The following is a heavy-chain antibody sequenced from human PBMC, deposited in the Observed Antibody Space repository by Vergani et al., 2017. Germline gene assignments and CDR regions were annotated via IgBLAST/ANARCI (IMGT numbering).Heavy chain of an antibody. V-gene: IGHV4-59*01. Sequence: QVQLQESGPGLVKPSESLSLTCTVSGGSISSYYWSWIRQPPGKGLEWIGYIYYSGSTNYNPSLKSRVTISVDTSKNQFSLKLSSATAADTAVYYCASAYSSSWYPYWGQGTLVTVSS. CDR2: IYYSGST. J-gene: IGHJ4*02. D-gene: IGHD6-13*01. CDR3: ASAYSSSWYPY. CDR1: GGSISSYY.